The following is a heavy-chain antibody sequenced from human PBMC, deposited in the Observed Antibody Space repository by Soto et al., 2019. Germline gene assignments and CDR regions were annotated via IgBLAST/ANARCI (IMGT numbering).Heavy chain of an antibody. D-gene: IGHD6-6*01. Sequence: SETLSLTCTVSGGYLSSGDYYWRWISQPPGKGLEWIGYIYHSGSTYYNPSLKSRVTISVDTSKNQFSLKLSSVTAADTAAYYCARERPDGARLDLWGQGTLVTVSS. J-gene: IGHJ5*02. V-gene: IGHV4-30-4*02. CDR2: IYHSGST. CDR3: ARERPDGARLDL. CDR1: GGYLSSGDYY.